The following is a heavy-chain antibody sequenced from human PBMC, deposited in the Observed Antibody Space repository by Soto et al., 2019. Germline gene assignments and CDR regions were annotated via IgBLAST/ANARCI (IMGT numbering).Heavy chain of an antibody. D-gene: IGHD5-18*01. CDR2: IYPGDSDT. J-gene: IGHJ6*02. CDR3: ASSIQYYYYGMDV. Sequence: PGESLKISCKGSGYSFTSYWIGWVRQMPGKGLEWMGIIYPGDSDTRYSPSFQGQVTISADKSISTAYLQWSSLKASDTAMYYCASSIQYYYYGMDVWGQGTTVTVSS. CDR1: GYSFTSYW. V-gene: IGHV5-51*01.